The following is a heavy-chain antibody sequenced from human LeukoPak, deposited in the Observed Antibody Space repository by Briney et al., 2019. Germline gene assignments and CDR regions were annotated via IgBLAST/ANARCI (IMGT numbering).Heavy chain of an antibody. CDR1: GYTFTSYY. CDR3: ARGNPGYGMDV. V-gene: IGHV7-4-1*02. J-gene: IGHJ6*02. Sequence: ASVKVSCKASGYTFTSYYMHWVRQAPGQGLEWMGWINTNTGNPTYAQGFTGRFVFSLDTSVSTAYPQISSLKAEDTAVYYCARGNPGYGMDVWGQGTTVTVSS. CDR2: INTNTGNP.